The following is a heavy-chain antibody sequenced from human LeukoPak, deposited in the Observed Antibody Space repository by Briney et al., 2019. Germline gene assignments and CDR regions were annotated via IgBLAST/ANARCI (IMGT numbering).Heavy chain of an antibody. Sequence: GASVKVSCKASGYTFTSYGISLVRQAPGQGLEWMGGISAYNGNTNYAQKLQGRVTMTTDTSTSTPYMELRSLRSDDTAVYYCAREGSSGYYSATDAFDIWGQGTMVTVSS. V-gene: IGHV1-18*01. CDR2: ISAYNGNT. D-gene: IGHD3-22*01. J-gene: IGHJ3*02. CDR3: AREGSSGYYSATDAFDI. CDR1: GYTFTSYG.